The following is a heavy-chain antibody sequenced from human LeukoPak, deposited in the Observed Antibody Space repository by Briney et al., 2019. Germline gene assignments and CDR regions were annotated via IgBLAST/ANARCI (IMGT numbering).Heavy chain of an antibody. CDR3: ARDATDCGSSTSCCMDY. D-gene: IGHD2-2*01. CDR2: IYHSGST. CDR1: GGSISSGGSY. V-gene: IGHV4-30-2*01. J-gene: IGHJ4*02. Sequence: SQTLSLTCTVSGGSISSGGSYWSWIRQPPGKGLEWIGYIYHSGSTYYNPSLKSRVTISVDRSKNQFSLNLSSVTAADTAVYYCARDATDCGSSTSCCMDYWGQGTLVTVSS.